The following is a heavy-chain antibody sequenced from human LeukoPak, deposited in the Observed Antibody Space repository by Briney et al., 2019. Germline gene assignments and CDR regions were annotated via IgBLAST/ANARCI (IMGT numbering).Heavy chain of an antibody. D-gene: IGHD3-22*01. CDR2: ISGGGGGT. J-gene: IGHJ4*02. CDR1: GFTFSNYA. V-gene: IGHV3-23*01. CDR3: AKDRTSDNSDDDY. Sequence: GGSLRLSCAASGFTFSNYAMSWVRQAPGKGLEWVSGISGGGGGTYYADSVKGRFTVSRDNSKNTLYLETNSLRTEDTAVYYCAKDRTSDNSDDDYWGQGTLVTVSS.